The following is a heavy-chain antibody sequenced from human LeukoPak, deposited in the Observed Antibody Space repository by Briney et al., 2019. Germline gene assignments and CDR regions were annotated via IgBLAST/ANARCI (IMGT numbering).Heavy chain of an antibody. CDR2: ISSSSSTI. V-gene: IGHV3-48*02. D-gene: IGHD2-15*01. Sequence: GGSLRLSCAASRFTFNSFAMNWVRQAPGKGLEWVSYISSSSSTIYYADSVKGRFTISRDNAKNSLFLQMNSLRDEDTAVYYCAASPYCSGAACPPPWGQGTLVTVSS. CDR3: AASPYCSGAACPPP. CDR1: RFTFNSFA. J-gene: IGHJ5*02.